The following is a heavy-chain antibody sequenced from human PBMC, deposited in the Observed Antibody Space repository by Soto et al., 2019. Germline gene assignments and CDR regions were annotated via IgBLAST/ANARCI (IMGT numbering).Heavy chain of an antibody. CDR1: GFSFTTTRMG. Sequence: QITLKEAGPTLVKPTETLTLTCTFSGFSFTTTRMGLGWTRQPPGKALEWLAIIYWDGESRYNPLLRRRLTLTEDTSKNQVVLTMTNMDPKDTATYYCAHRDSTGTTTYFDSGGQGIPVTVAS. J-gene: IGHJ4*02. CDR3: AHRDSTGTTTYFDS. V-gene: IGHV2-5*02. CDR2: IYWDGES. D-gene: IGHD1-1*01.